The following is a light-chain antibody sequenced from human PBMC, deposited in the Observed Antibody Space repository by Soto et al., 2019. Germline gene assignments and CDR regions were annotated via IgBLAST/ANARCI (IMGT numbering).Light chain of an antibody. CDR3: QQYGSSPWT. Sequence: IVLTQSPATLSLSPGEGATLSCRASQSVSSTFLAWYQHKPGRPPRLLIYGASSRATDIPDRFSGGGSGTDFTLTIIRLEPEDFAVYYCQQYGSSPWTFGQGTKVDI. CDR2: GAS. J-gene: IGKJ1*01. CDR1: QSVSSTF. V-gene: IGKV3-20*01.